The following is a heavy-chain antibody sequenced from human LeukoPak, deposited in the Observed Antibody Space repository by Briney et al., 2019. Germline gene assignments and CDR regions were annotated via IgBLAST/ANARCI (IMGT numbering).Heavy chain of an antibody. V-gene: IGHV4-39*01. CDR2: IHYSGST. D-gene: IGHD5-18*01. Sequence: SETLSLACSVSSRSISSSSYHWGWIRQPPGKGLEWIGSIHYSGSTYYNPSLKSRVTISVDTSKNQFSLKLSSVTAADTAVYNCARQMLWFAGMYYWGQGTLVTVSS. CDR3: ARQMLWFAGMYY. J-gene: IGHJ4*02. CDR1: SRSISSSSYH.